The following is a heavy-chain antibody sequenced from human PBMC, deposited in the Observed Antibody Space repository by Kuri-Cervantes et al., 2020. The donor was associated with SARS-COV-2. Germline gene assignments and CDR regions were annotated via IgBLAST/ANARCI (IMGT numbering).Heavy chain of an antibody. J-gene: IGHJ1*01. Sequence: ASVKVSCKGSGYSFTSYWIGWVRQMPGKGLEWMGWISAYNGNTNYAQKLQGRVTMTTDTSTSTAYMELRSLRSDDTAVYYCAAGSGYYYEGSEYFQHWGQGTLVTVSS. CDR1: GYSFTSYW. D-gene: IGHD3-22*01. V-gene: IGHV1-18*04. CDR3: AAGSGYYYEGSEYFQH. CDR2: ISAYNGNT.